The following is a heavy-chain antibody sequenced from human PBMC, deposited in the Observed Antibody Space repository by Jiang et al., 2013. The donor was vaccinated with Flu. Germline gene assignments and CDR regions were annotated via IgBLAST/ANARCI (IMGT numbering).Heavy chain of an antibody. CDR3: ARGRYYYDSSGYPLDY. J-gene: IGHJ4*02. CDR1: GGSFSGYY. D-gene: IGHD3-22*01. Sequence: VYGGSFSGYYWSWIRQPPGRGVEWIGEINHSGSTNYNPSLKSRVTISVDTSKNQFSLKLSSVTAADTAVYYCARGRYYYDSSGYPLDYWGQGTLVTVSS. CDR2: INHSGST. V-gene: IGHV4-34*01.